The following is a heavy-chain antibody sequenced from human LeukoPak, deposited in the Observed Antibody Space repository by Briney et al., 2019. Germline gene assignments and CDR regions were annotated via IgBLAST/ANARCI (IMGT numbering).Heavy chain of an antibody. CDR2: ISSSGSTI. Sequence: GGSLRLSCAASGFTFSDYYMSWIRQAPGKGLEWVSYISSSGSTIYYADSVKGRFTISRDNAKNSLYLQMNSLRAEDTAVHYCARDRTYCSSTSCYRWFDPWGQGTLVTVSS. D-gene: IGHD2-2*02. J-gene: IGHJ5*02. V-gene: IGHV3-11*04. CDR3: ARDRTYCSSTSCYRWFDP. CDR1: GFTFSDYY.